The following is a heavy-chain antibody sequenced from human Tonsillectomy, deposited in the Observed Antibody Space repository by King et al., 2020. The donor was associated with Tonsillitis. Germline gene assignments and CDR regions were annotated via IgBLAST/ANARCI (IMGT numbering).Heavy chain of an antibody. Sequence: VQLQESGPGLVKPSETLSLTCTVSGGSVSSGSYYWSWIRQPPGKGLEWIGYIYYSGSTNYNPSLKSRVTISVDTSKNQFSLKLSSVTAEDTAVYYCAGESTYASMGMDYWAQGTLAPAPQ. CDR1: GGSVSSGSYY. J-gene: IGHJ4*02. CDR2: IYYSGST. CDR3: AGESTYASMGMDY. V-gene: IGHV4-61*01. D-gene: IGHD3-22*01.